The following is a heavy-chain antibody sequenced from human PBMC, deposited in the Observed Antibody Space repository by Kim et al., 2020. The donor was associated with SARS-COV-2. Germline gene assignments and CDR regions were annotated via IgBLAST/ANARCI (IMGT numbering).Heavy chain of an antibody. J-gene: IGHJ6*02. D-gene: IGHD1-1*01. CDR1: GFTFSNAW. CDR2: IKSKTDGGTT. V-gene: IGHV3-15*01. Sequence: GGSLRLSCAASGFTFSNAWMSWVRQAPGKGLEWVGRIKSKTDGGTTDYAAPVKGRFTISRDDSKNTLYLQMNSLKTEDTAVYYCTTASPLGTGRYYYYYYGMDVWGQGTTATVSS. CDR3: TTASPLGTGRYYYYYYGMDV.